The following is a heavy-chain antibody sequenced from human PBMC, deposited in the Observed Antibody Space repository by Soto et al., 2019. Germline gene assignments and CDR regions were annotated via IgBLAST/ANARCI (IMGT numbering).Heavy chain of an antibody. Sequence: EVQLLESGGGLVQPGGSLRLSCAASGFTFSSYAMSWVRQAPGKGLEWVSAISGSGGSTYYADSVKGRFTISRDNSKNTLYLQMNSLRAEDTAVYYCAKDGSGSFERPNWFDPWGQGTLVTVSS. J-gene: IGHJ5*02. CDR2: ISGSGGST. D-gene: IGHD3-10*01. V-gene: IGHV3-23*01. CDR3: AKDGSGSFERPNWFDP. CDR1: GFTFSSYA.